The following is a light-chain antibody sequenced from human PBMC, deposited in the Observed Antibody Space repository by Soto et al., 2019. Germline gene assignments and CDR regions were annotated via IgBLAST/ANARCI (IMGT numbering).Light chain of an antibody. J-gene: IGLJ1*01. CDR1: SSDVGFHNF. V-gene: IGLV2-14*03. CDR2: DVS. Sequence: QSALTQPASVSGSPGQSITISCTGTSSDVGFHNFVSWYQQHPGKVPKLMIYDVSNRPSGVSNRFSGSKSGNTASLTISGLQAEDEAVYYCTACTSGNTYVFGTGTKLTVL. CDR3: TACTSGNTYV.